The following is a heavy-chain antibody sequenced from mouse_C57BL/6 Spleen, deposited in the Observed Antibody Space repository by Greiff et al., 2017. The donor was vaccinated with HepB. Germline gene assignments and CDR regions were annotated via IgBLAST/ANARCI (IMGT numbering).Heavy chain of an antibody. Sequence: QVQLKQSGAELVRPGASVTLSCKASGYTFTDYEMHWVKQTPVHGLEWIGAIDPETGGTAYNQKFKGKAILTADKSSSTAYMELRSLTSEDSAVYYCTREGSGLRATGGAMDYWGQGTSVTVSS. V-gene: IGHV1-15*01. CDR1: GYTFTDYE. J-gene: IGHJ4*01. CDR3: TREGSGLRATGGAMDY. D-gene: IGHD1-1*01. CDR2: IDPETGGT.